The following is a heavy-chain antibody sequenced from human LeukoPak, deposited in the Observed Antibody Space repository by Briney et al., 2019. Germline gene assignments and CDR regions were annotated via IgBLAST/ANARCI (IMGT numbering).Heavy chain of an antibody. Sequence: PGGSLRLSCAASGYTFSSYGMHWVRQAPGKGLEWVAVIWYDGSNKYYADSVKGRFTISRDNSENTLYLQMNSLRAEDTAVYYCAKYVSAKGPPYALDVWGQGTTVTVSS. D-gene: IGHD2/OR15-2a*01. J-gene: IGHJ6*02. CDR2: IWYDGSNK. V-gene: IGHV3-33*03. CDR3: AKYVSAKGPPYALDV. CDR1: GYTFSSYG.